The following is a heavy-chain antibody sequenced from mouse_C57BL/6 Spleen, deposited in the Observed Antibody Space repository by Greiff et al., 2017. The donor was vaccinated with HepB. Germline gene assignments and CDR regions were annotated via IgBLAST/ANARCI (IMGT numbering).Heavy chain of an antibody. V-gene: IGHV3-6*01. CDR2: ISYDGSN. CDR3: ARDLPGDWYFDV. CDR1: GYSITSGYY. Sequence: ESGPGLVKPSQSLSLTCSVTGYSITSGYYWNWIRQFPGNKLEWMGYISYDGSNNYNPSLKNRISITRDTSKNQFFLKLNSVTTEDTATYYCARDLPGDWYFDVWGTGTTVTVSS. J-gene: IGHJ1*03. D-gene: IGHD4-1*01.